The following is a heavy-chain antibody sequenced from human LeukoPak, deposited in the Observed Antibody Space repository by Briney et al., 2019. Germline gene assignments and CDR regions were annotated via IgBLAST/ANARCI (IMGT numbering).Heavy chain of an antibody. J-gene: IGHJ3*02. CDR2: IIPIFGTA. D-gene: IGHD4-17*01. CDR1: GYTFTSYG. V-gene: IGHV1-69*13. Sequence: SVKVSCKASGYTFTSYGISWVRQAPGQGLEWMGGIIPIFGTANYAQKFQGRVTITADESTSTAYMELSSLRSEDTAVYYCARLDYGDQSAPVVINAFDIWGQGTMVTVSS. CDR3: ARLDYGDQSAPVVINAFDI.